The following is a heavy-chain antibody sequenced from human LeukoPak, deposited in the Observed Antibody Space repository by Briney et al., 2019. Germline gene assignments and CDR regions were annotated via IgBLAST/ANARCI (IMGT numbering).Heavy chain of an antibody. J-gene: IGHJ4*02. CDR3: ARGAKWAYYFDY. CDR1: EFTFSNYW. CDR2: INSDGSTT. Sequence: GGSLRLSCAASEFTFSNYWIHWVRQAPGKGLVWVSRINSDGSTTNYADSVKGRFTISRDNAKDTLYLHMNSLTAEDTAVYYCARGAKWAYYFDYWGQGTLVTVSS. D-gene: IGHD1-26*01. V-gene: IGHV3-74*01.